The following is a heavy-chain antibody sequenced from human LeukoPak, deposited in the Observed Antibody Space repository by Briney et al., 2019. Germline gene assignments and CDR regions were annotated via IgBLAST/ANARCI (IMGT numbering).Heavy chain of an antibody. CDR3: ARQELLPPYYYMDV. D-gene: IGHD1-26*01. Sequence: SETLSLTCTVSGGSISSYYWSWIRQPPGKGLEWIGYIYYSGSTNYNPSLKSRVTISVDTSKNQFSLKLSSVTAADTAVYYCARQELLPPYYYMDVWGKETTVTVSS. CDR2: IYYSGST. J-gene: IGHJ6*03. CDR1: GGSISSYY. V-gene: IGHV4-59*01.